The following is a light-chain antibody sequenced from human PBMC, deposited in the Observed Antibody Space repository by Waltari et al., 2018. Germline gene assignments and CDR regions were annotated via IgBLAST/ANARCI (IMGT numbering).Light chain of an antibody. J-gene: IGKJ2*01. CDR1: QGMSSW. V-gene: IGKV1-12*01. CDR2: GTS. CDR3: QQGYNPPYT. Sequence: IQMTQSPASLSASVGDKGTINCRPSQGMSSWLAWYHQIRGKAPKLVIYGTSTWPSSVPSRFSGSVSGTGYTLTLTSLQPDDFATYYCQQGYNPPYTFGHGTKVEI.